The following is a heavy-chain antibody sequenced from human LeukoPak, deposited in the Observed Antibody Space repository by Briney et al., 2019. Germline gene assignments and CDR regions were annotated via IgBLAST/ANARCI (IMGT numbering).Heavy chain of an antibody. CDR1: GGSISSYY. Sequence: SETLSLTCTVSGGSISSYYWGWMRQPPGKGLEWIGCIYYSGSTNYNPSLKSRVTISVDTSKNQFSLKLSSVTAADTAVYYCARGGFSGYEGGGWFDPWGQGTLVTVSS. D-gene: IGHD5-12*01. CDR2: IYYSGST. J-gene: IGHJ5*02. V-gene: IGHV4-59*01. CDR3: ARGGFSGYEGGGWFDP.